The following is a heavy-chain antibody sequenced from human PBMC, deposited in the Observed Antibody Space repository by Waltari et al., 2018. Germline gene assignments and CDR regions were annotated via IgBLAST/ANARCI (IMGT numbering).Heavy chain of an antibody. V-gene: IGHV1-8*02. CDR3: VRGKSHDRDGAFDV. CDR2: MNPTNGLT. CDR1: GYNFNSLI. J-gene: IGHJ3*01. Sequence: QVQLVPSGAEVQKPGASVTVSCKDAGYNFNSLITNWVRQATGQGLEWKGWMNPTNGLTGYARRFQGRVTMTRDISITTAYMELSSLRSDDTAIYYCVRGKSHDRDGAFDVWGQGTVVTVSP.